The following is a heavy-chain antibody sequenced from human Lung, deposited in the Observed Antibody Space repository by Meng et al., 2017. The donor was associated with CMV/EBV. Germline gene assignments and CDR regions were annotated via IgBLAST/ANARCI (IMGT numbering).Heavy chain of an antibody. CDR3: ARSPVLAGSDWVTDF. J-gene: IGHJ4*02. CDR2: ISGSGLST. D-gene: IGHD6-19*01. Sequence: SCAASGFTFSNYAISWVRQAPGKGLEWVSTISGSGLSTYSADSVKGRFTISRDNSKNTLYLQMDSLRPEDTAMYYCARSPVLAGSDWVTDFWGQGTXVTVSS. V-gene: IGHV3-23*01. CDR1: GFTFSNYA.